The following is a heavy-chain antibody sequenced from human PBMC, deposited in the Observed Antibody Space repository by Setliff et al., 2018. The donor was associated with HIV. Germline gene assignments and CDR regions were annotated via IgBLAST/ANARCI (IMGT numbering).Heavy chain of an antibody. CDR1: GYTFTGYY. J-gene: IGHJ3*02. V-gene: IGHV1-2*06. CDR3: ARDTSTVFQGDALDI. CDR2: INPNSGAT. D-gene: IGHD4-4*01. Sequence: ASVKVSCKASGYTFTGYYMHWVRQAPGQGLEWMGRINPNSGATNYAQKFQDRVTMTRDTSISTAYMELSRLSSDDTAVYYCARDTSTVFQGDALDIWGQGTMVTVSS.